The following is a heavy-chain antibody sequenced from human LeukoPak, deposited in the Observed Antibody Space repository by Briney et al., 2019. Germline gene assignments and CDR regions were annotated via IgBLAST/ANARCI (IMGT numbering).Heavy chain of an antibody. CDR2: INSDGSST. Sequence: PGGSLRLSCAASGFTSSSYWMHWVRQALGKGLGWVSRINSDGSSTSYADSVKGRFTISRDNAKNTLYLQMNSLRAEDTAVYYCARVDPTVAFDYWGQGTLVTVSS. V-gene: IGHV3-74*01. J-gene: IGHJ4*02. D-gene: IGHD4-23*01. CDR3: ARVDPTVAFDY. CDR1: GFTSSSYW.